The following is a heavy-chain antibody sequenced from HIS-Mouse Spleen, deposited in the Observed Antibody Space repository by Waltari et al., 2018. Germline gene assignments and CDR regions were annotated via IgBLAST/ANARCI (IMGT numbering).Heavy chain of an antibody. J-gene: IGHJ4*02. V-gene: IGHV3-30*18. Sequence: QVQLVESGGGVVQPGRSLRLSCAACGCTFGSYGMHWVRQAPGKGLEWVAVISYDGSNKYYADSVKGRFTISRDNSKNTLYLQMNSLRAEDTAVYYCAKDKHHAFDYWGQGTLVTVSS. CDR2: ISYDGSNK. CDR3: AKDKHHAFDY. CDR1: GCTFGSYG.